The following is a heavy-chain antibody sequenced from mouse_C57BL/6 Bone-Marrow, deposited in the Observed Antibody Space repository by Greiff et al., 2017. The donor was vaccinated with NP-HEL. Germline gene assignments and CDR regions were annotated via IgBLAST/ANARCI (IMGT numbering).Heavy chain of an antibody. V-gene: IGHV1-39*01. D-gene: IGHD1-1*01. CDR2: INPNYGTT. CDR1: GYSFTDYN. CDR3: AREVPTTVVATEYFDV. Sequence: EVKLMESGPELVKPGASVKISCKASGYSFTDYNMNWVKQSNGKSLEWIGVINPNYGTTSYNQKFKGKATLTVDQSSSTAYMQLNSLTSEDSAVYYCAREVPTTVVATEYFDVWGTGTTVTVSS. J-gene: IGHJ1*03.